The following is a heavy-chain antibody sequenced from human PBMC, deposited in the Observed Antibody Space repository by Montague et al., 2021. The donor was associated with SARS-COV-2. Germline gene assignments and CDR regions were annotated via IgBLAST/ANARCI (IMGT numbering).Heavy chain of an antibody. CDR1: GFSLSTSGMC. D-gene: IGHD3-9*01. V-gene: IGHV2-70*11. Sequence: PALGKPTKTLTLTCTFSGFSLSTSGMCVSWIRQPPGKALEWLARIDWDDDKYYSTSLKTRLTISKDTSKNQVVLTMTNMDPVDTATYYCARGYYDILTGYLDAFDIWGQGTMVTVSS. CDR3: ARGYYDILTGYLDAFDI. CDR2: IDWDDDK. J-gene: IGHJ3*02.